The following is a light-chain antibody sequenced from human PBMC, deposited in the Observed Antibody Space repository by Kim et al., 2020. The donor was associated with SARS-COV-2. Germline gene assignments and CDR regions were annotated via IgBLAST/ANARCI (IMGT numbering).Light chain of an antibody. V-gene: IGLV2-14*03. Sequence: QSALTQPASVSASPGQSITISCIGTSSDIGAYKFVSWYQQHPGQAPKLVIYDVNNRPSGVSNRFSGSKSGNTASLTISGLQTEDEADYYCSSYTTSITRVFGTGTQLTVL. J-gene: IGLJ1*01. CDR3: SSYTTSITRV. CDR2: DVN. CDR1: SSDIGAYKF.